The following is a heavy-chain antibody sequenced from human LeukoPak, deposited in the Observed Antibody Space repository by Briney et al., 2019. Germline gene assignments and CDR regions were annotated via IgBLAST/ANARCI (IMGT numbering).Heavy chain of an antibody. CDR3: AKGVYDYDSSGYSN. Sequence: GGSLRLSCAASGFSFSTYAMNWVRQIAGKGPEWVSGISGNGASTFYAGSVKGRFTISRDNSKNTLSLQMSSLRAEDTAIYYCAKGVYDYDSSGYSNWGQGTQVTVSS. CDR1: GFSFSTYA. V-gene: IGHV3-23*01. CDR2: ISGNGAST. J-gene: IGHJ4*02. D-gene: IGHD3-22*01.